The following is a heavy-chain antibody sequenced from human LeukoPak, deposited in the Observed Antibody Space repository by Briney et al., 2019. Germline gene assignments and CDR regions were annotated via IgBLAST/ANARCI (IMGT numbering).Heavy chain of an antibody. CDR1: GGSISGYY. Sequence: KPSETLSLTCTVSGGSISGYYWSWIRQPPGKGLEWIGYIYYSGSTNYNPSLKSRVTISVDTSKNQFSLKLSSVTAADTAVYYCAQQCSGSYEPCFHYWGQGTLVTVSS. J-gene: IGHJ4*02. CDR3: AQQCSGSYEPCFHY. CDR2: IYYSGST. D-gene: IGHD1-26*01. V-gene: IGHV4-59*01.